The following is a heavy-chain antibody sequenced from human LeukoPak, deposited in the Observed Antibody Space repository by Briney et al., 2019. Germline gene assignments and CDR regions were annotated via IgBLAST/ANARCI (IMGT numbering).Heavy chain of an antibody. J-gene: IGHJ3*02. CDR3: AKDRVVCLGASPPDAFDI. CDR1: GCTFSSYA. D-gene: IGHD1-26*01. V-gene: IGHV3-23*01. CDR2: ISGSGGST. Sequence: WGSLSLSCAASGCTFSSYAMSWVRQAPGKGLEWIAAISGSGGSTYYADAVKRQFTISRDNPKITLYLQMNSLRAEDTSVYYCAKDRVVCLGASPPDAFDIWGQRTMVAVSS.